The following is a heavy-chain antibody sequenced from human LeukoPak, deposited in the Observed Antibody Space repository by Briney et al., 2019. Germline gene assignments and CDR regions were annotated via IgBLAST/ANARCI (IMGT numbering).Heavy chain of an antibody. CDR2: IYSGGST. Sequence: GGSLRLSCAASGFTVSSNYMSWVRQAPGKGLEWVSVIYSGGSTYYAESVKGRFTISRHNSKNTLYPQMNSLRAEDTAVYYCARAPGERIQLWFPDYYGMDVWGQGTTVTVSS. V-gene: IGHV3-53*04. CDR3: ARAPGERIQLWFPDYYGMDV. D-gene: IGHD5-18*01. CDR1: GFTVSSNY. J-gene: IGHJ6*02.